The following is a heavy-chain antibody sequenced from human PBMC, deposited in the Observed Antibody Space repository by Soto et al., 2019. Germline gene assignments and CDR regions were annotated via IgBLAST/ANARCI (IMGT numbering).Heavy chain of an antibody. CDR3: ARGFMPYDYDSSGSPSLDY. CDR1: GVSLTNVC. CDR2: ISSSSSTI. J-gene: IGHJ4*02. D-gene: IGHD3-22*01. V-gene: IGHV3-48*01. Sequence: GGSLGLSCAVSGVSLTNVCMNWVRQAPGKGLEWVSYISSSSSTIYYADSVKGRFTISRDNAKNSLYLQMNSLRAEDTAVYYCARGFMPYDYDSSGSPSLDYWGQGTLVTVSS.